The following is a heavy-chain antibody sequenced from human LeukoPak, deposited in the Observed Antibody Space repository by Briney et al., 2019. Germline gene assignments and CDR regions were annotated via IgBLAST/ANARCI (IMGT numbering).Heavy chain of an antibody. V-gene: IGHV3-74*01. CDR1: GFTFTSYW. CDR2: INSDESTA. Sequence: PGGSLRLSCAASGFTFTSYWMHWVRQAQGKGLEWVSRINSDESTANYAVSVKGRFTVSRDNAKNTLYLQMDSLRAEDTAVYYCARRVDTAMVTVSTGYYFGMDVWGQGTTVTVSS. CDR3: ARRVDTAMVTVSTGYYFGMDV. D-gene: IGHD5-18*01. J-gene: IGHJ6*02.